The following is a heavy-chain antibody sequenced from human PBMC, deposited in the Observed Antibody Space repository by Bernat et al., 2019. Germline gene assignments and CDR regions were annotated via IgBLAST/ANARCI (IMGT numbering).Heavy chain of an antibody. CDR1: GFTFSSYS. D-gene: IGHD3-3*01. V-gene: IGHV3-21*01. CDR2: ISSSSSYI. J-gene: IGHJ4*02. CDR3: VCDSAASELLLYKPSGDFDY. Sequence: EVQLVESGGGLVKPGGSLRLSCAASGFTFSSYSMNWVRQAPGKGLEWVSSISSSSSYIYYADSVKGRFTISRDNAKNSLYLQMNSLRAEDTAVYYCVCDSAASELLLYKPSGDFDYWGQGTLVTVSS.